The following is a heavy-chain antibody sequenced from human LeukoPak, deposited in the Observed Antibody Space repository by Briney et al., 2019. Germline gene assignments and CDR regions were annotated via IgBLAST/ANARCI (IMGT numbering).Heavy chain of an antibody. CDR2: IYNYGST. CDR1: GGSISSSSYY. J-gene: IGHJ4*02. Sequence: SETLSLTCTVSGGSISSSSYYWGWIRQPPGKGLEWIGTIYNYGSTYYNPSLKSRVTISVDTSKNQFSLKLSSVTAADTAVYYCARPQDCSSTSCYSNFDYWGQGTLVTVSS. D-gene: IGHD2-2*01. CDR3: ARPQDCSSTSCYSNFDY. V-gene: IGHV4-39*01.